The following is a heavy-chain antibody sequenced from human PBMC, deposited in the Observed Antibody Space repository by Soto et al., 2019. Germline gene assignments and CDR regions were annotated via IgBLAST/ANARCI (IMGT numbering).Heavy chain of an antibody. J-gene: IGHJ3*02. CDR3: ARAHYDILTGYYGAFDI. Sequence: GGSLRLSCAASGFTFSSYSMNWVRQAPGKGLEWVSSISSSSSYIYYADSVKGRFTISRDNAKNSLYLQMNSLRAEDTAVYYCARAHYDILTGYYGAFDIWGQGTMVTVSS. V-gene: IGHV3-21*01. CDR2: ISSSSSYI. D-gene: IGHD3-9*01. CDR1: GFTFSSYS.